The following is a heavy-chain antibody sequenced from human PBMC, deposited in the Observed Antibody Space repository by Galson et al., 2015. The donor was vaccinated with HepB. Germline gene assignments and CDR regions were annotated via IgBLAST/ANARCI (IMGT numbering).Heavy chain of an antibody. D-gene: IGHD3-10*01. CDR1: GDSISNDRW. CDR2: AYHSGGT. J-gene: IGHJ4*02. Sequence: ETLSLTCAVSGDSISNDRWWSWVRQPPGEGLEWIGEAYHSGGTNYRPSLKSRVTISVDKSKNQFSLKLTSVTAADTAVYYCARAKEGRGYFDYWGQGTLVTASS. V-gene: IGHV4-4*02. CDR3: ARAKEGRGYFDY.